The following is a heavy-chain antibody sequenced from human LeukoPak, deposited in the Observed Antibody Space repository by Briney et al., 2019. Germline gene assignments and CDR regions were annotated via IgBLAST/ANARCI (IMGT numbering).Heavy chain of an antibody. V-gene: IGHV3-53*01. CDR3: ARGHGSDAFDI. J-gene: IGHJ3*02. CDR1: GFTLSSNY. CDR2: IFSGGST. Sequence: GGSLRLSCAASGFTLSSNYMTWVRQAPGKGLEWVSVIFSGGSTYYADSVKGRFTISRDNSKNTLYLQMNSMRAEDTAVYYCARGHGSDAFDIWGQGTMVIVSS.